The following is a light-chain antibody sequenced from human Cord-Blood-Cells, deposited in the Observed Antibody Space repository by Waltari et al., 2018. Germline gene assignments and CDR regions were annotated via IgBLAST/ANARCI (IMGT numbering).Light chain of an antibody. CDR3: QAWDSSTYV. V-gene: IGLV3-1*01. CDR1: KSGDTS. J-gene: IGLJ1*01. Sequence: SYELTQPPSVSVSPGQTASITCSGAKSGDTSACSDQQKPGQSPVLVIYQDSKRPSGIPERFSGSNSGNTATLTISGTQAMDEADYYCQAWDSSTYVFGTGTKVTVL. CDR2: QDS.